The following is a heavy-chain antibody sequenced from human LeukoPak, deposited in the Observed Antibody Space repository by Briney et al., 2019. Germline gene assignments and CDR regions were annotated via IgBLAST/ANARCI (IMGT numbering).Heavy chain of an antibody. CDR1: GFTFSNYA. V-gene: IGHV3-23*01. Sequence: PGGSLRLSCAASGFTFSNYAMTWVRQAPGQGLEWVSGISGSGGGTYYADSVKGRFTISRDNSKNTLYLQMNSLRAEDTAVYYCATPNSGSYYGAFDIWGQGTMVTVSS. J-gene: IGHJ3*02. D-gene: IGHD1-26*01. CDR3: ATPNSGSYYGAFDI. CDR2: ISGSGGGT.